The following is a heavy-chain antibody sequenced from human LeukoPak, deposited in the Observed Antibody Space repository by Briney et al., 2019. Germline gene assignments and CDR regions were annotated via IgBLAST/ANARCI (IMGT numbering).Heavy chain of an antibody. D-gene: IGHD5-24*01. J-gene: IGHJ3*02. CDR2: IKSKTDGGTT. Sequence: PGGSLRLSCAASGFTFSNAWMSWVRQAPGKGLEWVGRIKSKTDGGTTDYAAPVKGRFTISRDDSKNTLYLQMNSLKTEDTAVYYCTTEDGYNLDAFDIWGQGTMVTVSS. V-gene: IGHV3-15*01. CDR1: GFTFSNAW. CDR3: TTEDGYNLDAFDI.